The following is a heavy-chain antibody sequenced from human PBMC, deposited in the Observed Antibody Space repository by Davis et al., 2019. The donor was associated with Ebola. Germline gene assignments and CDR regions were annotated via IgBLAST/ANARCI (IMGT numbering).Heavy chain of an antibody. Sequence: ASVKVSCKASGYTFTSYYMHWVRQAPGQGLEWIGVINPNDGSTRYAQKLQGRVTMTRDTSTSTVYMELSSLRSEDTAVYYCARDSPSNYDFWSGNYYYYMDVWGKGTTVTVSS. CDR3: ARDSPSNYDFWSGNYYYYMDV. CDR1: GYTFTSYY. D-gene: IGHD3-3*01. CDR2: INPNDGST. J-gene: IGHJ6*03. V-gene: IGHV1-46*04.